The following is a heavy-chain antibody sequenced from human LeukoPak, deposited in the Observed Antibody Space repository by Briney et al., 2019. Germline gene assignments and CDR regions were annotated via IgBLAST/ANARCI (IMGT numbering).Heavy chain of an antibody. D-gene: IGHD6-19*01. Sequence: GGSLRLSCAASGFTFSSYAMSWVRHAPGKGLEWVSAISGSGGSTYYADSVKGRFTISRDNSKNTLYLQMNSLSAEDTAVYYCATIGYSSGWSYFDYWGQGTLVTVSS. CDR2: ISGSGGST. CDR1: GFTFSSYA. CDR3: ATIGYSSGWSYFDY. J-gene: IGHJ4*02. V-gene: IGHV3-23*01.